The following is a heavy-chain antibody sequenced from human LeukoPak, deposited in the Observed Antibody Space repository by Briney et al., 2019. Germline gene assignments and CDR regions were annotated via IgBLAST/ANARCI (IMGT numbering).Heavy chain of an antibody. CDR1: GGSISSGSYY. J-gene: IGHJ4*02. Sequence: SETLSLTCTVSGGSISSGSYYWSWIRQPAGKGLEWIGRIYTSGSTNYNPSLKSRVTISVDTSKNQFSLKLSSVTAADTAVYYCARGQGIAARQASTSPYYFDYWGQGTLVTVSS. D-gene: IGHD6-6*01. V-gene: IGHV4-61*02. CDR2: IYTSGST. CDR3: ARGQGIAARQASTSPYYFDY.